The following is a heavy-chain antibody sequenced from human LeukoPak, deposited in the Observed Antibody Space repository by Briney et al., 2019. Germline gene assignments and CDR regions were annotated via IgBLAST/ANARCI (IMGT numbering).Heavy chain of an antibody. CDR3: ARGSRGYSYG. CDR2: IIPIFGTA. Sequence: WASVKVSCKAPGGTFSSYAISWVRQAPGQGLEWMGGIIPIFGTANYAQKFQGRVTITADESTSTAYMELSSLRSEDTAVYYCARGSRGYSYGWGQGTLVTVSS. V-gene: IGHV1-69*13. CDR1: GGTFSSYA. J-gene: IGHJ4*02. D-gene: IGHD5-18*01.